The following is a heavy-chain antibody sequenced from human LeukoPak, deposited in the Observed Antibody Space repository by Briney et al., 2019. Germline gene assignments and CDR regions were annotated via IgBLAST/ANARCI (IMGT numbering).Heavy chain of an antibody. CDR3: ARGYLNPFMSIFDY. CDR1: GGSISSGGYY. CDR2: IYYSGST. V-gene: IGHV4-31*03. J-gene: IGHJ4*02. Sequence: SQTLSLTCTVSGGSISSGGYYWSWIRQHPGKGLEWIGSIYYSGSTYHNPSLKSRVTISVDTSKNKFSLKLSSVTAADTAVYYCARGYLNPFMSIFDYWGQGTLVSVSS. D-gene: IGHD6-6*01.